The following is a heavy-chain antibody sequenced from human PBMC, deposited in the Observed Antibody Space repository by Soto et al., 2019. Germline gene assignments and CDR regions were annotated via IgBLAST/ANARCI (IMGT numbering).Heavy chain of an antibody. CDR3: ARSYSSGWYLVFSVGHYGMDV. V-gene: IGHV1-8*01. D-gene: IGHD6-19*01. J-gene: IGHJ6*02. CDR2: MNPNSGNT. Sequence: ASVKVSCKASGYTFTSYDINWVRQATGQGLEWMGWMNPNSGNTGYAQKFQGRVTMTRNTSISTAYMELSSLRSEDTAVYYCARSYSSGWYLVFSVGHYGMDVWGQGTTVTVSS. CDR1: GYTFTSYD.